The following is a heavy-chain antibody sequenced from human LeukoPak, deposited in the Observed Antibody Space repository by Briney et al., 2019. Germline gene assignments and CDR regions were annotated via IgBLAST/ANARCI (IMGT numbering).Heavy chain of an antibody. CDR2: ISAYNGNT. CDR3: ARGKRGYSYGSLDY. D-gene: IGHD5-18*01. CDR1: GYTSTSYG. J-gene: IGHJ4*02. V-gene: IGHV1-18*01. Sequence: ASVKVSCKASGYTSTSYGISWVRQAPGQGLEWMGWISAYNGNTNYAQKLQGRVTMTTDTSTSTAYMELRSLRSDDTAVYYCARGKRGYSYGSLDYWGQGTLVTVSS.